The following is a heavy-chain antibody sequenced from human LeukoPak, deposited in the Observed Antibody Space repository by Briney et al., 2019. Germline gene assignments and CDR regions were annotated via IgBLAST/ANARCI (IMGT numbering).Heavy chain of an antibody. CDR2: IYYSGST. D-gene: IGHD2-8*01. CDR1: GGSISSSSYY. V-gene: IGHV4-39*01. CDR3: ASYCTNGVCLMYYFDY. Sequence: SEXLSLTCTVSGGSISSSSYYWGWIRQPPGKGLEWIGSIYYSGSTYYNPSLKSRVTISVDTSKNQFSLKLSSVTAADTAVYYCASYCTNGVCLMYYFDYWGQGTLVTVSS. J-gene: IGHJ4*02.